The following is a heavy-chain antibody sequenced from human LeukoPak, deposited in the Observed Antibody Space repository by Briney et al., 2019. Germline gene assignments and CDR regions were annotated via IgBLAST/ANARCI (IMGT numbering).Heavy chain of an antibody. V-gene: IGHV4-31*03. CDR2: IYYSGST. Sequence: SQTLSLTCTVSGGSISSGGYYWSWIRQHPGKGLEWIGYIYYSGSTYYNPSLKSRDTISVDTSKNQFSLKLSSVTAADTAVYYCARYSSSWYLVFDYWGQGTLVTVSS. D-gene: IGHD6-13*01. CDR1: GGSISSGGYY. CDR3: ARYSSSWYLVFDY. J-gene: IGHJ4*02.